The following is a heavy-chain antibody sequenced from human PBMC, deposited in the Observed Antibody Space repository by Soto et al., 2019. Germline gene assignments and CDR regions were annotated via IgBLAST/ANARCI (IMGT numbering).Heavy chain of an antibody. D-gene: IGHD2-15*01. Sequence: GGSLRLSCAASGFTFSSYAMHWVRQAPGKGLEWVAVISYDGSNKYYADSVKGRFTISRDNSKNTLYLQMNSLRAEDTAVYYCARIRGGRGEWGQGTLVTVSS. J-gene: IGHJ4*02. CDR2: ISYDGSNK. CDR1: GFTFSSYA. V-gene: IGHV3-30-3*01. CDR3: ARIRGGRGE.